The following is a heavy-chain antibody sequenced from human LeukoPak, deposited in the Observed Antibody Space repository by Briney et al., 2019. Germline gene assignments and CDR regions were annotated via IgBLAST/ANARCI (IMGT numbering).Heavy chain of an antibody. CDR3: AKGDWRYFDY. CDR1: GFIFNKYA. Sequence: GGSLRLSCSGSGFIFNKYALHWVRQAPGKGLEYVSGINTDGGSTYYADSVRGRFTISRDNSKNTLYLQMNSLGADDTAVYYCAKGDWRYFDYWGQGTLVTVSS. CDR2: INTDGGST. J-gene: IGHJ4*02. D-gene: IGHD3/OR15-3a*01. V-gene: IGHV3-64*04.